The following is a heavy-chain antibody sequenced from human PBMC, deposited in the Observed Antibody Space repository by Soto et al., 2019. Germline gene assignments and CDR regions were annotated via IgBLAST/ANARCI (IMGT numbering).Heavy chain of an antibody. J-gene: IGHJ5*02. CDR3: ARDFFDSSDYTTNWFDP. D-gene: IGHD3-22*01. V-gene: IGHV4-39*01. CDR2: IYHTGNA. CDR1: GDSISNSRFY. Sequence: SETLSLTCSVSGDSISNSRFYWSWIRQPPGEGLEWIGSIYHTGNAYYNPPLKSRVTISVDTSKNQFSLKLTSVTAADAALYYCARDFFDSSDYTTNWFDPWGQGTLVTVSS.